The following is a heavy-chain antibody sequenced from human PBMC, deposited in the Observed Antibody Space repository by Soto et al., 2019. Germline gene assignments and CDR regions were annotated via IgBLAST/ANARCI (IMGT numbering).Heavy chain of an antibody. V-gene: IGHV3-23*01. D-gene: IGHD2-21*01. J-gene: IGHJ4*02. CDR2: ITGSGSDT. Sequence: PGGSLRLSCAASGFTFNNYAMGWVRQAPGKGLEWVSAITGSGSDTYYLDSVKGRFTISRDNSKNTLYLQMNSLRAEDTAIYSCANWGTSVCYGYYCFDYWGQGTLVTVSS. CDR3: ANWGTSVCYGYYCFDY. CDR1: GFTFNNYA.